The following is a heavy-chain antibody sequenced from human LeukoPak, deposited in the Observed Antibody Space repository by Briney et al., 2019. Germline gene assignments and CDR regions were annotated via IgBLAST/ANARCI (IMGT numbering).Heavy chain of an antibody. J-gene: IGHJ4*02. CDR1: GYTFTGYY. Sequence: ASVKVSCKASGYTFTGYYMHWVRQAPGQGLEWMGWINPNSGGTNYAQKFQGRVTMTRDTSISTVYMELSRLRSDDTAVYYCARDLSAYSYGLYLISPYFDYWGQGTLVTVSS. CDR2: INPNSGGT. D-gene: IGHD5-18*01. CDR3: ARDLSAYSYGLYLISPYFDY. V-gene: IGHV1-2*02.